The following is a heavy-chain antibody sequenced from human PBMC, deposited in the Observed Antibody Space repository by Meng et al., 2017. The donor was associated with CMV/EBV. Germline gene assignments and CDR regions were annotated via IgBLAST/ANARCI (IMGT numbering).Heavy chain of an antibody. J-gene: IGHJ4*02. CDR3: ARDAQQLRHDY. CDR2: IIPILGIA. Sequence: SVKVSCKASGGTFSSYAISWVRQAPGQGLEWMGGIIPILGIANYAQKFQGRVTITADKSTSTAYMELSSLRSEDTAVYYCARDAQQLRHDYWGQGTLVTVSS. D-gene: IGHD6-13*01. CDR1: GGTFSSYA. V-gene: IGHV1-69*10.